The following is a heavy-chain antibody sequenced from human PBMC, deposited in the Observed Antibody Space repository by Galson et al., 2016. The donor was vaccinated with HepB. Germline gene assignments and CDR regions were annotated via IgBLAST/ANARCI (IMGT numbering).Heavy chain of an antibody. D-gene: IGHD1-14*01. CDR1: GVTFSRYD. CDR3: ARDGGGTGGYYYYAMDV. V-gene: IGHV3-13*01. J-gene: IGHJ6*02. Sequence: SLRLPCAASGVTFSRYDMHWVRHVTGKGLEWVSAIGTAGDTYYPGSVKGRFTISRENAKNSLYLQMNSLRDEDTAVYYCARDGGGTGGYYYYAMDVWGQGTTVTVSS. CDR2: IGTAGDT.